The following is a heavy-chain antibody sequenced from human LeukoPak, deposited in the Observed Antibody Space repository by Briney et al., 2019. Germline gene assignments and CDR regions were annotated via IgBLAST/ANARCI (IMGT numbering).Heavy chain of an antibody. CDR3: ARGSGTYHQIYDAFDI. D-gene: IGHD3-10*01. CDR1: GFTLSTYS. Sequence: PGGSLRLSCAASGFTLSTYSINWVRQAPGKGLEWVSYISNSGTAIHYAGSVTGRFTISRDNAKNSMYLQMNSLRDEDTAVYFCARGSGTYHQIYDAFDIWGQGTMVTVSS. CDR2: ISNSGTAI. V-gene: IGHV3-48*02. J-gene: IGHJ3*02.